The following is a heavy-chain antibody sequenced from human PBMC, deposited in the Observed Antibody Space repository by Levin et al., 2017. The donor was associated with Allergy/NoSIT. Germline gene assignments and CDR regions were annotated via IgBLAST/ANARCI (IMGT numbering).Heavy chain of an antibody. J-gene: IGHJ1*01. CDR3: ARMAVSEYFQN. CDR1: GFTVSNDY. V-gene: IGHV3-53*01. CDR2: IYSGGSI. Sequence: GESLKISCEVYGFTVSNDYMSWVRQAPGKGLEWVSVIYSGGSIYYTDSVKGRFTIYRDSSRNTLYLQMNSLTVEDTAVYYCARMAVSEYFQNWGQGTLVSVSS. D-gene: IGHD5-24*01.